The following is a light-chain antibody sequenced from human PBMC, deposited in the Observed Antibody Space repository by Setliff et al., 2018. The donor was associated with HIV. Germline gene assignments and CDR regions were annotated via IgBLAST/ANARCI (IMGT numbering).Light chain of an antibody. V-gene: IGLV1-47*01. CDR2: RNK. CDR1: SSNIGSND. Sequence: QSVLTQPPSASGTPEQRVTISCSGSSSNIGSNDVSWFQQLPGTAPKLLIYRNKQRPSGVPDRFSGSKSGTSASLAISGLRSEDEGDYYCAAWDDSLSGYYVFGTGTKVTVL. CDR3: AAWDDSLSGYYV. J-gene: IGLJ1*01.